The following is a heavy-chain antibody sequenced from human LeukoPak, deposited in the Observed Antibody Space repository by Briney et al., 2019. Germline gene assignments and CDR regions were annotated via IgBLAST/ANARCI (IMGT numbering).Heavy chain of an antibody. CDR2: ISSSGSTI. J-gene: IGHJ3*02. Sequence: PGGSLRLSCAASGFTFSSYEMNWVRQAPGKGLEWVSYISSSGSTIYYADSVKGRFTISRDNAKNSLYLQMNSLRAEDTAVYYCARNYGDYDPGTFDIWGQGTMVTVSS. CDR1: GFTFSSYE. D-gene: IGHD4-17*01. V-gene: IGHV3-48*03. CDR3: ARNYGDYDPGTFDI.